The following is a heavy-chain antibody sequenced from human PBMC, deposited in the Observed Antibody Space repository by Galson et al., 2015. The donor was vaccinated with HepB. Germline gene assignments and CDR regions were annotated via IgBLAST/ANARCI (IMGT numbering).Heavy chain of an antibody. D-gene: IGHD2-15*01. CDR3: ARATLIQGRGSFYVMEV. J-gene: IGHJ6*02. CDR2: ITGSSTYI. Sequence: SLRLSCAASGFNFSTSPMNWVRQAPGKGLEWVASITGSSTYIYYADSLKGRFTISRDNAQNSLYLQMNSLRAEDTAVYYCARATLIQGRGSFYVMEVWGQGTAVTVS. CDR1: GFNFSTSP. V-gene: IGHV3-21*01.